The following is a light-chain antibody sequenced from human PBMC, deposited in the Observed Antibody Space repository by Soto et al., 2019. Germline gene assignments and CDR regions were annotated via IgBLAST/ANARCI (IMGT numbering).Light chain of an antibody. CDR3: QQTYSFPHT. CDR1: ERIGSW. Sequence: DVPLNQPPSSVSAPVGAIVTIGCRTSERIGSWLAWYQQKLGKAQKLLIYGASNLQCEVTSRFSGRGSETDFALTISSLQPEDFATYYCQQTYSFPHTLGQGTKVEIK. J-gene: IGKJ2*01. V-gene: IGKV1-12*01. CDR2: GAS.